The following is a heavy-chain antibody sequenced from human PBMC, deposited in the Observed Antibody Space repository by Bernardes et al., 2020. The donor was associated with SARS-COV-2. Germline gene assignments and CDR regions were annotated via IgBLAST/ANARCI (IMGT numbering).Heavy chain of an antibody. Sequence: ASVKVSCKASGYSFNTYGISWVRQAPGQGLEWMGWVSGHSGNTQYAQKFQGRVTMTTDTSTSTAYMDLRGLKSDDTAVYYCARSGYDYGAAYFYGMDVWGQGTTVTVSS. CDR2: VSGHSGNT. J-gene: IGHJ6*02. V-gene: IGHV1-18*04. D-gene: IGHD4-17*01. CDR3: ARSGYDYGAAYFYGMDV. CDR1: GYSFNTYG.